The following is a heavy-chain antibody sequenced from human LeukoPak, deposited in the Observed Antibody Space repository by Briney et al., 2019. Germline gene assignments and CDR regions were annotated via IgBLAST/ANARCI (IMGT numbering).Heavy chain of an antibody. Sequence: SVKVSCKASGGTFSSYAISWVRQAPGQGLEWMRGIIPIFGTANYAQKFQGRVTITADESTSTAYMELSSLRSEDTAVYYCARAEYYYDSSGYYGYWGQGTLVTVSS. CDR2: IIPIFGTA. CDR3: ARAEYYYDSSGYYGY. J-gene: IGHJ4*02. CDR1: GGTFSSYA. V-gene: IGHV1-69*13. D-gene: IGHD3-22*01.